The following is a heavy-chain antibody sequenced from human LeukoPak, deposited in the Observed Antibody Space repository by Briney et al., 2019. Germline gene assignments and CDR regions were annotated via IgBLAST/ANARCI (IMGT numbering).Heavy chain of an antibody. D-gene: IGHD6-25*01. CDR2: INPSGGST. J-gene: IGHJ5*02. CDR3: ARDAVQTRSEKWFDP. V-gene: IGHV1-46*01. CDR1: GYTFTSYY. Sequence: AASVKVSCKASGYTFTSYYMHWVRQAPGQGLEWMGIINPSGGSTSYAQKFQGRVTMTRDTSTSTVYMELSSLRSEDTAVYYCARDAVQTRSEKWFDPWGQGTLVTVSS.